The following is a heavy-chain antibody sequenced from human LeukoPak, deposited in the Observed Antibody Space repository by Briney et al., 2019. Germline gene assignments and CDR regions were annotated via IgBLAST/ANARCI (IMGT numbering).Heavy chain of an antibody. J-gene: IGHJ4*02. D-gene: IGHD6-6*01. Sequence: VASVTVSCTASGYTFTSYAMNWVRQAPGQGLAWMGWINTNTGNPTYAPGFTGRFVFSLDTSVSTAYLQISSLKAEDTAVYYCARARIGYSSSSVLRYWGQGTLVTVSS. CDR1: GYTFTSYA. CDR3: ARARIGYSSSSVLRY. CDR2: INTNTGNP. V-gene: IGHV7-4-1*02.